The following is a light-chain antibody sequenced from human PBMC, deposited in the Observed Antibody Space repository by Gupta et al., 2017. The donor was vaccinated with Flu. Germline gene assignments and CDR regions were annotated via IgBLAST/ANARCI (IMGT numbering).Light chain of an antibody. J-gene: IGKJ1*01. V-gene: IGKV3-15*01. CDR1: QSVSTN. Sequence: SALSGSTGERAPLSCRASQSVSTNLAWYQQKPGQAPRLLIYGASTRATGIPARFSGSGSGTEFTLTINSLQSEDFGVYSCQQYSNWPRGTFGQGTKVEIK. CDR3: QQYSNWPRGT. CDR2: GAS.